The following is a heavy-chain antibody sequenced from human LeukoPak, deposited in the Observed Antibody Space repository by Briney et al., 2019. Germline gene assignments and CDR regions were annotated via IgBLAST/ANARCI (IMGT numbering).Heavy chain of an antibody. D-gene: IGHD3-22*01. Sequence: SETLSLTCTDSGYSISSGYYWGWIRQPPGKGLEWIGSNYHSGSTYYNPSLKSRVTISVDTSKNQFSLKLSSVTAADTAVYYCARDPSTYYYDSGDDYWGQGTLVTVSS. CDR3: ARDPSTYYYDSGDDY. CDR2: NYHSGST. V-gene: IGHV4-38-2*02. CDR1: GYSISSGYY. J-gene: IGHJ4*02.